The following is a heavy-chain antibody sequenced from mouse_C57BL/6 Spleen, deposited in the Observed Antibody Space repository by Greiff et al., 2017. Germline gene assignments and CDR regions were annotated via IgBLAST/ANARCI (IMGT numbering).Heavy chain of an antibody. Sequence: VKLVESGAELVKPGASVKLSCKASGYTFTEYTIHWVKQRSGQGLEWIGWFYPGSGSIKYNEKFKDKATLTADKSSSTVYMELSRLTSEDSAVYFCARHDYYGSHYYAMDYWGQGTSVTVSS. CDR2: FYPGSGSI. CDR1: GYTFTEYT. J-gene: IGHJ4*01. D-gene: IGHD1-1*01. CDR3: ARHDYYGSHYYAMDY. V-gene: IGHV1-62-2*01.